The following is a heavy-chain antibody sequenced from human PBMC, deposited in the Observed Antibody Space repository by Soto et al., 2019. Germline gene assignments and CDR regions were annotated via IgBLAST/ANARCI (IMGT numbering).Heavy chain of an antibody. J-gene: IGHJ4*02. Sequence: QVQLVESGGGVVQPGRSLRLSCAASGFTFSSYAMHWVRQAPGKGLEWVAVISYDGSNKYYADSVKGRFTISRDNSKNPLYLKMNSLRAEDTAVYYCARGKGIAAGLFDYWGQGTLVTVSS. D-gene: IGHD6-13*01. CDR1: GFTFSSYA. CDR2: ISYDGSNK. CDR3: ARGKGIAAGLFDY. V-gene: IGHV3-30-3*01.